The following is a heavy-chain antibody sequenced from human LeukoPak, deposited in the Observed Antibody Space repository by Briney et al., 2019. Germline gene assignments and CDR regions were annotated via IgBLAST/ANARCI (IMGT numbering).Heavy chain of an antibody. D-gene: IGHD4-17*01. CDR3: AIDYGDCPDY. CDR2: IYYSGDT. J-gene: IGHJ4*02. V-gene: IGHV4-39*01. Sequence: PSETLSLTCAVSGAFIDTTSYYCGWIRQPPGKGLEWIGSIYYSGDTHYNPSLKSRVTISADTSKNQFSLKLSSVTAADTAVYYCAIDYGDCPDYWGQGTLVSVSS. CDR1: GAFIDTTSYY.